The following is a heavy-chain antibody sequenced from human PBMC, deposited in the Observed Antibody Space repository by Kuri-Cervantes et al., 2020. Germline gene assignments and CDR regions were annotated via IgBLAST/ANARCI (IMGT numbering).Heavy chain of an antibody. CDR3: AKMSYYYGSSPWLIDS. CDR2: ISYDGSNK. V-gene: IGHV3-30*18. Sequence: GESLKISCAASGFTFSSYGMHWVRQAPGKGLEWVAVISYDGSNKYYADSVKGRFTISRDNSKNTLYLQLDSLRAEDTALYYCAKMSYYYGSSPWLIDSWGQGALVTVSS. D-gene: IGHD3-10*01. J-gene: IGHJ4*02. CDR1: GFTFSSYG.